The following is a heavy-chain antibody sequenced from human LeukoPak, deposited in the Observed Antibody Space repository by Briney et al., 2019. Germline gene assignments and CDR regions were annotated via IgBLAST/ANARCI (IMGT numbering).Heavy chain of an antibody. CDR3: AKDDCSSTSCYWGDYYCMDV. CDR2: IRYDGSNK. V-gene: IGHV3-30*02. CDR1: GFTFSSYG. D-gene: IGHD2-2*01. Sequence: PGGSLRLSCAASGFTFSSYGMHWVRQAPGKGLEWVAFIRYDGSNKYYADSVKGRFTISRDNSKNTLYLQMNSLRAEDTAVYYCAKDDCSSTSCYWGDYYCMDVWGKGTTVTVSS. J-gene: IGHJ6*03.